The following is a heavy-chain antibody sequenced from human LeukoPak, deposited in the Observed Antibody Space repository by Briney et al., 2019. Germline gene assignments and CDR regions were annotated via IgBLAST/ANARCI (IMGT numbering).Heavy chain of an antibody. CDR3: ARRLTQYDCFDP. J-gene: IGHJ5*02. CDR2: TYYRSTWYN. D-gene: IGHD2-2*01. V-gene: IGHV6-1*01. CDR1: GDSVSSNSVT. Sequence: PSQTLSLTCAISGDSVSSNSVTWNWIRQSPSRSLEWLGRTYYRSTWYNDYAVSVRGRITVNPDTSKNQFPLHLNSVTPEDTAVYYCARRLTQYDCFDPWGQGILVTVSS.